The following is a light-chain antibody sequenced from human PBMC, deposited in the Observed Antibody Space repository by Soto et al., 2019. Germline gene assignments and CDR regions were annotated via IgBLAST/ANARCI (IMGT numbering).Light chain of an antibody. J-gene: IGKJ3*01. CDR1: QSVSSSY. V-gene: IGKV3-20*01. CDR3: KQYGSSYIFT. Sequence: EIVLTQSPGTLSLSPGERATLSCRASQSVSSSYLAWYQQKPGQAPRLLIYGASSRATGIPDRFSGSGSGTDFTLTIRRLEPEDFAVYYCKQYGSSYIFTFGPGNKVDIK. CDR2: GAS.